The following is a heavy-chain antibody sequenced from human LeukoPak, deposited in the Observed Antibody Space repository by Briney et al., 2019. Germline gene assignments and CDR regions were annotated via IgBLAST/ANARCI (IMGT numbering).Heavy chain of an antibody. J-gene: IGHJ4*02. V-gene: IGHV3-11*03. CDR1: GFIFNYYA. CDR2: ISSSGSYT. CDR3: VRSRGTGPGAHFDV. Sequence: GGSLRLSCAASGFIFNYYAMSWIRQAPGQGLEWISYISSSGSYTNYADSVRGRFTISRDNAKNSLFLQMNSLRGEDTAVYFCVRSRGTGPGAHFDVWGQGALVSVSS. D-gene: IGHD3/OR15-3a*01.